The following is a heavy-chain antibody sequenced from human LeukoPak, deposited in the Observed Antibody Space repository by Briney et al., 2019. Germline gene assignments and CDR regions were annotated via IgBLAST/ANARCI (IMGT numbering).Heavy chain of an antibody. CDR3: AKVDGSGSHYYFDY. D-gene: IGHD3-10*01. V-gene: IGHV3-23*01. CDR2: ISGSGGST. Sequence: GGSLRLSCAASGFTFGSYAMSWVRQAPGKGLEWVSAISGSGGSTYYADSVKGRFTISRDNSKNTLYLQMNSLRAEDTAVYYCAKVDGSGSHYYFDYWGQGTLVTVSS. J-gene: IGHJ4*02. CDR1: GFTFGSYA.